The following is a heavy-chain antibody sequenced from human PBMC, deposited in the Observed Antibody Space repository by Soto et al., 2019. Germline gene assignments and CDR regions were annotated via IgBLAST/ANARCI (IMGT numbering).Heavy chain of an antibody. Sequence: SETLSLTCRVSGSSITNSFYWGWIRQSPEKGLEWIGSISHTGRTSYNPSLKSRVSISVDTSKNQFSLTLTSVTAADTAVYYCARDPANLALAVAYFDSWGKGTLVT. D-gene: IGHD2-15*01. CDR3: ARDPANLALAVAYFDS. J-gene: IGHJ4*02. V-gene: IGHV4-38-2*02. CDR1: GSSITNSFY. CDR2: ISHTGRT.